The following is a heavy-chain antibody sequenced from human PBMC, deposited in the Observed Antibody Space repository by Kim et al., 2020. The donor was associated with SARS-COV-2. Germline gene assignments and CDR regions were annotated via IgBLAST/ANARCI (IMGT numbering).Heavy chain of an antibody. V-gene: IGHV7-4-1*02. CDR2: INTNTGNP. J-gene: IGHJ3*02. D-gene: IGHD6-13*01. Sequence: ASVKVSCKASGYTFTSYAMNWVRQAPGQGLEWMGWINTNTGNPTYAQGFTGRFVFSLDTSVSTAYLQISSLKAEDTAVYYCARVGYSSGYYAFDIWGQGTMVTVSS. CDR3: ARVGYSSGYYAFDI. CDR1: GYTFTSYA.